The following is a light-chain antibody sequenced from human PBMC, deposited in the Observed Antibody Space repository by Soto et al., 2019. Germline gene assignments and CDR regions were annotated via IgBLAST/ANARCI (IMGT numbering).Light chain of an antibody. J-gene: IGLJ3*02. V-gene: IGLV1-40*01. Sequence: QSALTQPPSVSGAPGQRVTISCTGSSSNIGAGYDVHWYQQLPGTAPKLLIYGNNNRPSGVPDRFSGSKSGTSASLAITGLQAEDEADYYSQSYDSSLSGSKVFGGGTKLTVL. CDR2: GNN. CDR3: QSYDSSLSGSKV. CDR1: SSNIGAGYD.